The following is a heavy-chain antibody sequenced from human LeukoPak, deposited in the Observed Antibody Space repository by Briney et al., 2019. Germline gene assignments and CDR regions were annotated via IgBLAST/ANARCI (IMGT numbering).Heavy chain of an antibody. CDR3: ARDRGWIQHDI. Sequence: GGPLRLSCAASGFAFSDSWMTWIRQAPGKGLEWVAFIKGDGSAKKYVDSVKGRFTISRDNAKNSLFLQMNSLRAEDTAVYYCARDRGWIQHDIWGQGTMVTVSS. V-gene: IGHV3-7*01. J-gene: IGHJ3*02. CDR2: IKGDGSAK. CDR1: GFAFSDSW. D-gene: IGHD5-18*01.